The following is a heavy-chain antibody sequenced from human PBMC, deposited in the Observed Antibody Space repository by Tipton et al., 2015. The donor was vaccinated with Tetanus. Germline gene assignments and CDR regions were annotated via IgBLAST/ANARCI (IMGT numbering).Heavy chain of an antibody. CDR3: AREADCSGGSCFSGDFDT. CDR1: GFIFSSYG. CDR2: SWYDGTDK. V-gene: IGHV3-33*01. D-gene: IGHD2-15*01. Sequence: SLRLSCAASGFIFSSYGIHWVRQAPGKGLEWLAVSWYDGTDKYYADSVKGRFTISRDNSKNTLYLQMNRLRAEDTAIYYCAREADCSGGSCFSGDFDTWGQGTQVTVSS. J-gene: IGHJ4*02.